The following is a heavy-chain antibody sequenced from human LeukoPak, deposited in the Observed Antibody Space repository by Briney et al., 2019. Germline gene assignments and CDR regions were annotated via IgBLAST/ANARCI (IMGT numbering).Heavy chain of an antibody. CDR3: ARGIAAAGTYYMDV. CDR1: GYTFTSYD. CDR2: MNPNSGNT. J-gene: IGHJ6*03. Sequence: ASVKVSCKASGYTFTSYDINWVRQATGQGLEWMGWMNPNSGNTGYAQKFQGRVTMTRNTSISTAYMELSSLRSEDTAVYYCARGIAAAGTYYMDVWGKGTTVTISS. V-gene: IGHV1-8*01. D-gene: IGHD6-13*01.